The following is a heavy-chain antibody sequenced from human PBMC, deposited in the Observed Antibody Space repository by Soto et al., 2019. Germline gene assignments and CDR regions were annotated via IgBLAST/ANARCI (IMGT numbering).Heavy chain of an antibody. D-gene: IGHD3-16*01. Sequence: PGGSLRLSCAASGFTFSSYGMHWVRQAPGKGLEWVAVIWYDGSNKYYADSVKGRFTVSRDNSRNTLYLQMNSLRAEDTAVYYCADIGGYDSVGGAYWGQGALVTVSS. CDR3: ADIGGYDSVGGAY. CDR2: IWYDGSNK. CDR1: GFTFSSYG. J-gene: IGHJ4*02. V-gene: IGHV3-33*01.